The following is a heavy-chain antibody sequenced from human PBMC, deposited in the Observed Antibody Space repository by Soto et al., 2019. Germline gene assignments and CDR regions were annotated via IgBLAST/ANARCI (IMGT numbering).Heavy chain of an antibody. Sequence: QVQLVQSGAEVKKPGSSVKVSCKASGGTFSSYSISWVRQAPGQGLEWMGRIIPILGIANYAQKFQGRVTITADKPTSTAYMELSSLRSEDTAVYYCARGLHYDSISLDDSWGQGTLVTVSS. D-gene: IGHD3-22*01. CDR1: GGTFSSYS. CDR3: ARGLHYDSISLDDS. V-gene: IGHV1-69*02. J-gene: IGHJ4*02. CDR2: IIPILGIA.